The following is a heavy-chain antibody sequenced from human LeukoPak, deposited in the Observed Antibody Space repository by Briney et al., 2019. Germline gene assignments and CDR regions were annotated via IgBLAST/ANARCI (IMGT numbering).Heavy chain of an antibody. CDR3: ALLTVASDFDY. J-gene: IGHJ4*02. CDR2: IHSSGTVK. D-gene: IGHD5-12*01. Sequence: PGGSLRLSCVVSRFPFSSNEMNWVRQAPPKGLAWVSNIHSSGTVKYYSDSVKGRFSISRDNAKSSLYLQMNSLRVEDTAVYYCALLTVASDFDYWGQGALVTVSS. V-gene: IGHV3-48*03. CDR1: RFPFSSNE.